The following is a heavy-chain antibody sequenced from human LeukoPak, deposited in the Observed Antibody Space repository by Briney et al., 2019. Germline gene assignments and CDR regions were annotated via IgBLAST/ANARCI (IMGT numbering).Heavy chain of an antibody. CDR2: IYYSGST. CDR1: GCSISSGDYY. D-gene: IGHD3-3*01. Sequence: SETLSLTCTVSGCSISSGDYYWSWIRQPPGTGLEWIGYIYYSGSTYYNPSLKSRVTISVDTSKNQFSLKLSSVTAADTAVYYCAILYYDFWSGPFFDYWGQGTLVTVSS. CDR3: AILYYDFWSGPFFDY. J-gene: IGHJ4*02. V-gene: IGHV4-30-4*08.